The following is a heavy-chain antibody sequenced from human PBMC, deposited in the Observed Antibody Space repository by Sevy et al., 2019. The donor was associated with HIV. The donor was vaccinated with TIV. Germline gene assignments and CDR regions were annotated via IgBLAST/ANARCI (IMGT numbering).Heavy chain of an antibody. J-gene: IGHJ6*02. CDR3: ARVNCSGGSCYYYYGMDV. V-gene: IGHV3-53*01. D-gene: IGHD2-15*01. CDR1: GFTVSSNY. Sequence: GGSLRLSCAASGFTVSSNYMSWVRQAPGKGLEWVSVIYSGGSTDYADSVKGRFTISRDNSKNTLYLQMNSLSAEDTAVYYCARVNCSGGSCYYYYGMDVWGQGTTVTVSS. CDR2: IYSGGST.